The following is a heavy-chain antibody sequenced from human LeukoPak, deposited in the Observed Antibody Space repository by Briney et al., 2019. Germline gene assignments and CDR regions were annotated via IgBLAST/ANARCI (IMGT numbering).Heavy chain of an antibody. CDR3: ARDGEYSSGSFDY. CDR2: TISRSSYI. D-gene: IGHD6-19*01. J-gene: IGHJ4*02. V-gene: IGHV3-21*01. CDR1: GFTFSSYS. Sequence: GGSLRLSCAASGFTFSSYSMNWVRQAPRKGLGWGASTISRSSYIYYADSVEGRFTISRDNAKNSLYLQMNSLRAEDTAVYYCARDGEYSSGSFDYWSQGTLVTVSS.